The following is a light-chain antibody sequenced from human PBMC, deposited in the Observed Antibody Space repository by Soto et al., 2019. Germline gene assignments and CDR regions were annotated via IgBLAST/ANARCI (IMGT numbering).Light chain of an antibody. CDR2: RSN. V-gene: IGLV1-47*01. CDR1: SSNIGSNY. Sequence: QSVLTQPPSASGTPGQGVTVSCSGSSSNIGSNYVSWYQQFPGTAPKVLIYRSNQRPSGVPDRFSGSKSGTSASLAISGLGSEDEADYYCATGDDSLSGVVFGGGTKLTAL. J-gene: IGLJ2*01. CDR3: ATGDDSLSGVV.